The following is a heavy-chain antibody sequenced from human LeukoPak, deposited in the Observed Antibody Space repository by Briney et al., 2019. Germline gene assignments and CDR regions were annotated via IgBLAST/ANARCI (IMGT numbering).Heavy chain of an antibody. D-gene: IGHD3-22*01. Sequence: GGSLRLSCAASGFTFSSYWMSWVRQAPGKGLEWVANIKQDGSEKYYVDSVKGRFTISRDNAKNSLYLQMNSLRAEDTAVYYCARDESRYDSSSYYYGWGQGTLVTVSS. CDR1: GFTFSSYW. V-gene: IGHV3-7*01. CDR2: IKQDGSEK. J-gene: IGHJ4*02. CDR3: ARDESRYDSSSYYYG.